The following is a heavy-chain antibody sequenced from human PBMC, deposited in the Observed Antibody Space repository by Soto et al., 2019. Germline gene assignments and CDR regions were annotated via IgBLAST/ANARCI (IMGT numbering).Heavy chain of an antibody. D-gene: IGHD3-16*01. J-gene: IGHJ3*02. CDR2: IYYSGTT. V-gene: IGHV4-39*01. Sequence: QLHLQEQGPGLVKPSETLSLTCSVSGVSISSSSYYWGWIRQPPGKGLEWIGSIYYSGTTFHNQSLKSRVSISVDTAKNHVSLNLTSVTVADTAVYYCARQGTRLRPMITIVAASTCDMWGQGTTVTVSS. CDR3: ARQGTRLRPMITIVAASTCDM. CDR1: GVSISSSSYY.